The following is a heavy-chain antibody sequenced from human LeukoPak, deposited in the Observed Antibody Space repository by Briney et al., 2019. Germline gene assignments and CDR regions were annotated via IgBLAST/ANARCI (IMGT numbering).Heavy chain of an antibody. CDR1: GYTFTNYD. Sequence: GASVTVSCKASGYTFTNYDIIWVRQATGQGPEWVGWMSPSSGKAGYGQKFQGRVTMTRNTSTNTAYMELSSLRSDDTAVYYCAREGDDYVWGSSRSDWFDAWGQGTLVTVSS. J-gene: IGHJ5*02. CDR2: MSPSSGKA. CDR3: AREGDDYVWGSSRSDWFDA. D-gene: IGHD3-16*02. V-gene: IGHV1-8*01.